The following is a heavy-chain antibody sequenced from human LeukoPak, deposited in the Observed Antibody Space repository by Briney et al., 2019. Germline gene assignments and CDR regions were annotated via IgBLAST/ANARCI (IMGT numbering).Heavy chain of an antibody. CDR1: GYTFTSYD. Sequence: ASVKVSCKASGYTFTSYDINWVRQATGQGLEWIGWMNPNSGNTGYAQKFQGRVTMTRNTSISTAYMELSSLRSEDTAVYYCARSRYIAAAAYYYYYGMDVWGQGTTVTVSS. V-gene: IGHV1-8*01. D-gene: IGHD6-13*01. CDR3: ARSRYIAAAAYYYYYGMDV. J-gene: IGHJ6*02. CDR2: MNPNSGNT.